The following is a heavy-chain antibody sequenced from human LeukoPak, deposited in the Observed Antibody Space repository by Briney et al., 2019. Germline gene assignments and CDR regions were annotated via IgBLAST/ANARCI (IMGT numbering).Heavy chain of an antibody. CDR3: ARDTIP. J-gene: IGHJ4*02. Sequence: SETLSLTCTVSGYSINSGSYWGWIRQPPGKGLEWIGSISRRGSTYYNPSLKSRVTISLDTSKNQFSLKLSSVTAADTAVYYCARDTIPWGQGTLVTVSS. CDR2: ISRRGST. V-gene: IGHV4-38-2*02. D-gene: IGHD3-3*01. CDR1: GYSINSGSY.